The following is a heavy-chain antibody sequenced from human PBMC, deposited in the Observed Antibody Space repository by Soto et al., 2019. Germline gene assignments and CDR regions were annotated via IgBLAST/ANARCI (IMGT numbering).Heavy chain of an antibody. CDR1: GGSISSYY. D-gene: IGHD2-8*02. CDR2: IYHSGST. V-gene: IGHV4-59*12. CDR3: ARDKITGLFDY. J-gene: IGHJ4*02. Sequence: TLSITCTVSGGSISSYYWSWIRQPPGKGLEWIGEIYHSGSTNYNPSLKSRVTISVDTSKNQFSLKLTSVTAADTAVYYCARDKITGLFDYWGRGTLVTVSS.